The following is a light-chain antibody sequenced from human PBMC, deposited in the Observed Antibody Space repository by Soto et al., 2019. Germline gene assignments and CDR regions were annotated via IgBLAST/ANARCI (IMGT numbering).Light chain of an antibody. CDR2: DVT. V-gene: IGLV2-11*01. Sequence: QSALTQPRSVSGSPGQSVTISCTGTSSDVGGYNYVSWYQQHPGKVPKLKIFDVTTRPSGVPDRFSGSKSGYTASLTISGLEAEDAADYCWCSDAGRYSWVFGGGTKLTVL. CDR1: SSDVGGYNY. CDR3: CSDAGRYSWV. J-gene: IGLJ3*02.